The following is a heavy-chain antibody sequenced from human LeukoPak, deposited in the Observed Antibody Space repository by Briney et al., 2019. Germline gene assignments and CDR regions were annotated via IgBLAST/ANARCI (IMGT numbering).Heavy chain of an antibody. J-gene: IGHJ1*01. V-gene: IGHV4-59*08. CDR1: GGSISSYY. CDR2: IYYSGST. CDR3: ASLPGSYYSVEYFQH. Sequence: PSETLSLTCTVSGGSISSYYWSWIRQPPGKGLEWIGYIYYSGSTNYNPSLKSRVIISVDTSKNQFSLKLSSVTAADTAVYYCASLPGSYYSVEYFQHWGQGTLVTVSS. D-gene: IGHD1-26*01.